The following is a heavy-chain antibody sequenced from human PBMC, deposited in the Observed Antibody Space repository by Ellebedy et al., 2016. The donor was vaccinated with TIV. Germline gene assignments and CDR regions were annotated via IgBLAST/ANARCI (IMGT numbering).Heavy chain of an antibody. J-gene: IGHJ3*02. D-gene: IGHD1-1*01. V-gene: IGHV4-59*01. CDR1: GGSISRYY. Sequence: GSLRLSCSVSGGSISRYYWTWIRQPPGKGLEWIGYIYYTGSTDYSPSLKSRVTIAVDRSRNQISLKLTSVTAADTAMYYCARDSKNGWAFDIWGQGTMVTVSS. CDR2: IYYTGST. CDR3: ARDSKNGWAFDI.